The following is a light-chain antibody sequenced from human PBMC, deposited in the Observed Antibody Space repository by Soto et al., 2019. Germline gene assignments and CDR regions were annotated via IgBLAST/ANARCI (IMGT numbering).Light chain of an antibody. Sequence: DIQMTQSPSSLSASVGDRVTITCRASQSISSYLNWYQQKPGKAPKLLIYAASSLQSGVPSRFSGSGSWTDFTLTISSLQPEDFATYYCQQCYSTPRPFGQGTKVEIK. CDR2: AAS. CDR3: QQCYSTPRP. J-gene: IGKJ1*01. CDR1: QSISSY. V-gene: IGKV1-39*01.